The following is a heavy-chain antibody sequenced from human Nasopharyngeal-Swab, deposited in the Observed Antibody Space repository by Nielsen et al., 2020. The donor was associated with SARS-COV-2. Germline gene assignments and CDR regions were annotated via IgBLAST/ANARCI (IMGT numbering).Heavy chain of an antibody. D-gene: IGHD1-26*01. J-gene: IGHJ3*02. V-gene: IGHV1-69*10. Sequence: SSVKVSCKASGCTFSSYAISWVREAPGHGLEWMGGIIPILGIANYAQKFQGRVTITADKSTSTAYMELSSLRSEDTAVYYCASRRQVGANHHAFDIWGQGTMVTVSS. CDR1: GCTFSSYA. CDR2: IIPILGIA. CDR3: ASRRQVGANHHAFDI.